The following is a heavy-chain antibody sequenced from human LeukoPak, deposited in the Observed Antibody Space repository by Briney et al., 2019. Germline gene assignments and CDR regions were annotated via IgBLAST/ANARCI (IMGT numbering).Heavy chain of an antibody. CDR1: GFTVSSNY. V-gene: IGHV3-53*01. Sequence: PGGSLRLSCAASGFTVSSNYMSWVRQAPGKGLEWVSVIYSGGSTYYADSVKGRFTISRDNSKNTLYLQMNSLRAEDTAVYYCARKTTVTKGGAFDIWGQGTMVTASS. J-gene: IGHJ3*02. CDR3: ARKTTVTKGGAFDI. CDR2: IYSGGST. D-gene: IGHD4-17*01.